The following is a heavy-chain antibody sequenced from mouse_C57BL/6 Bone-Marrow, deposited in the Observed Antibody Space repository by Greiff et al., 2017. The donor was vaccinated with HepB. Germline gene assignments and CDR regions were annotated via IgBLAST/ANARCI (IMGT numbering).Heavy chain of an antibody. D-gene: IGHD1-1*01. CDR3: ARAITTVVAPYSDY. CDR1: GYTFTSYW. J-gene: IGHJ2*01. V-gene: IGHV1-64*01. CDR2: IHPNSGST. Sequence: QVQLQQPGAELVKPGASVKLSCKASGYTFTSYWMHWVKQRPGQGLEWIGMIHPNSGSTNYNEKFKSKATLTVDKSSSTAYMQLSSLTSEDSAVYYCARAITTVVAPYSDYWGQGTTLTVSP.